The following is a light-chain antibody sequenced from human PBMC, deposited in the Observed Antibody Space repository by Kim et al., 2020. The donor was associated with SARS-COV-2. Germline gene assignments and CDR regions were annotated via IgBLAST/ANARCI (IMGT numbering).Light chain of an antibody. CDR1: GLRSYY. V-gene: IGLV3-19*01. CDR3: NARDSSGDHWV. CDR2: GKN. Sequence: ALGQTVRITCQGDGLRSYYASWYQQTPGQAPVGVIYGKNNRPSGIPDRFSGSSSGNTASLTITGAQAGDEADYHCNARDSSGDHWVFGGGTKLTVL. J-gene: IGLJ3*02.